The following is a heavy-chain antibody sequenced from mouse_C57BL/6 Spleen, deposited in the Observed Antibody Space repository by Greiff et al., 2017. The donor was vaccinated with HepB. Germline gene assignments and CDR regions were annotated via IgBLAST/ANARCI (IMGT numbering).Heavy chain of an antibody. Sequence: EVQLVESGGGLVKPGGSLKLSCAASGFTFSDYGMHWVRQAPEKGLEWVAYISSGSSTIYYADTVKGRFTISRDNAKNTLFLQMTSLRSEDTAMYYCARLYYDYDEGDAMDYWGQGTSVTVSS. CDR1: GFTFSDYG. V-gene: IGHV5-17*01. J-gene: IGHJ4*01. D-gene: IGHD2-4*01. CDR3: ARLYYDYDEGDAMDY. CDR2: ISSGSSTI.